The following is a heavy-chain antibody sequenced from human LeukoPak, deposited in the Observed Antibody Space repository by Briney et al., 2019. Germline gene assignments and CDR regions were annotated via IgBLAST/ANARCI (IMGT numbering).Heavy chain of an antibody. CDR1: GFPFSTSW. Sequence: GGSLRLSCAASGFPFSTSWMSWVRQTPGKGLEWVVDIKEDGGEKAYVDSVKGRFTVSRDNAENLLYLQMNSLRADDTGIYYCARAPENGALDYWGQGTLVTVSS. J-gene: IGHJ4*02. V-gene: IGHV3-7*01. CDR2: IKEDGGEK. D-gene: IGHD4-17*01. CDR3: ARAPENGALDY.